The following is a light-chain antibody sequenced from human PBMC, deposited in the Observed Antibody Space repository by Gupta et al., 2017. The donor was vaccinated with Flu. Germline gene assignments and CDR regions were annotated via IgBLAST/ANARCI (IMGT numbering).Light chain of an antibody. J-gene: IGKJ4*01. CDR2: DAS. Sequence: EIVLPQSPAPLVLSPGERATLSCRASQSVSTYLAWYQQKPGQAPRLLIYDASNRATGIPARFSGSGSGTDFTLTISSLEPEDFALYYCQQRSNWPPGLTFGGGTKVEIK. CDR1: QSVSTY. V-gene: IGKV3-11*01. CDR3: QQRSNWPPGLT.